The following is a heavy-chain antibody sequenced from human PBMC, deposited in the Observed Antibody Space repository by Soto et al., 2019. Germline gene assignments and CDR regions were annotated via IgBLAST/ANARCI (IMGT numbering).Heavy chain of an antibody. V-gene: IGHV3-72*01. CDR1: GFTFSDHY. J-gene: IGHJ6*03. CDR2: TRNKANSYTT. CDR3: ARYNYNYDFWSGSSYYYMDV. Sequence: GGSLRLSCAASGFTFSDHYMDWVRQAPGKGLEWVGRTRNKANSYTTEYAASVKGRFTISRDDSKKSLYLQMNSLKTEDTAVYYCARYNYNYDFWSGSSYYYMDVWGKGTTVTVSS. D-gene: IGHD3-3*01.